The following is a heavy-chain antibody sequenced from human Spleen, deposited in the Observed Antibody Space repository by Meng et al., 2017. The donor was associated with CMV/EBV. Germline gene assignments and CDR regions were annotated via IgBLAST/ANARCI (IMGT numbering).Heavy chain of an antibody. V-gene: IGHV3-23*01. CDR3: VKRGIGQQLWLRGYFDY. CDR1: GFDFRSHT. J-gene: IGHJ4*02. Sequence: GESLKISCEASGFDFRSHTMSWVRQAPGKGLEWVSAISGTGSDTYYADSVKGHFTISRDNSQNTLYLQMNSLRAEDTALYYCVKRGIGQQLWLRGYFDYWGQGTLVTVSS. CDR2: ISGTGSDT. D-gene: IGHD5-18*01.